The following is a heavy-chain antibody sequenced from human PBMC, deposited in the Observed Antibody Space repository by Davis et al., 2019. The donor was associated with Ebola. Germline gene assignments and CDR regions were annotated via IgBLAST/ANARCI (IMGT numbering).Heavy chain of an antibody. CDR3: VKEPSSGWIREYFDY. Sequence: GGSLRLSCAASGFTFTSYGMHWVRQAPGKGLVWVAVISYDGSNKYYADSVKVRFTISRDNSKNTLYLQMNSLRAEDTAVYYCVKEPSSGWIREYFDYWGQGTLVTVSS. CDR2: ISYDGSNK. V-gene: IGHV3-30*18. J-gene: IGHJ4*02. CDR1: GFTFTSYG. D-gene: IGHD6-19*01.